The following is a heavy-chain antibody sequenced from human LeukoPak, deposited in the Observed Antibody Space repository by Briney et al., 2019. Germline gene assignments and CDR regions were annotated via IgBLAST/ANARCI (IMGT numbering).Heavy chain of an antibody. V-gene: IGHV3-11*06. CDR3: ARGFLWFGELLYPAPFDY. CDR1: GFTFSDYY. Sequence: GGSLRLSCAASGFTFSDYYMSWIRQAPGKGLEWVSYISSSSSSYTNYADSVKGRFTISRDNAKNSLYLQMNSLRAEDTAVYYCARGFLWFGELLYPAPFDYWGQGTLVTVSS. CDR2: ISSSSSSYT. J-gene: IGHJ4*02. D-gene: IGHD3-10*01.